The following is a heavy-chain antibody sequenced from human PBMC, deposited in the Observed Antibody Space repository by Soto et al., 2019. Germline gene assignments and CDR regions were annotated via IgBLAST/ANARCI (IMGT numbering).Heavy chain of an antibody. CDR3: AHISTSSSNWYGNFDY. CDR1: GFSLSTSGVG. CDR2: IYWDDDK. Sequence: QITLKESGPTLVKPTQTLTLTCTFSGFSLSTSGVGVGWIRQPPGKALEWLALIYWDDDKRYSPSLKSRLTITKDTSKNQVVLTMTNIDPVDTATYYCAHISTSSSNWYGNFDYWGQGILVTVSS. D-gene: IGHD6-13*01. V-gene: IGHV2-5*02. J-gene: IGHJ4*02.